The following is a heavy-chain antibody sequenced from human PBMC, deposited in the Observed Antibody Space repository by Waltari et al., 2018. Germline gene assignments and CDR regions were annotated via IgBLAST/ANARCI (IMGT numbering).Heavy chain of an antibody. CDR1: GFPLNGYW. D-gene: IGHD6-13*01. Sequence: EVLLVESGGGLVQPGGSLRVAFAASGFPLNGYWLCWVRQAPGKGLGWVSTISSNGNYGTYADSVRGRFTISRDNAKNTLYLQMNSLTAEDTAVYYCARAFVNIAARGMDAWGQGTAVTVSS. J-gene: IGHJ6*02. V-gene: IGHV3-74*01. CDR2: ISSNGNYG. CDR3: ARAFVNIAARGMDA.